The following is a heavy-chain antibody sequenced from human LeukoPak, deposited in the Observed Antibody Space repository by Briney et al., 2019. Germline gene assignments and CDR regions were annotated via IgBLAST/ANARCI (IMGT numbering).Heavy chain of an antibody. CDR3: ARTAYDSSGYIDY. V-gene: IGHV3-30*02. CDR2: IRYDGSNK. CDR1: GFTFSGYG. J-gene: IGHJ4*02. D-gene: IGHD3-22*01. Sequence: PGGSLRLSCAASGFTFSGYGIHWVRQAPGKGMEWVAFIRYDGSNKYYADSVKGRFTISRDNSKNTLYLQMNSLRAEDTAVYYCARTAYDSSGYIDYWGQGTLVTVSS.